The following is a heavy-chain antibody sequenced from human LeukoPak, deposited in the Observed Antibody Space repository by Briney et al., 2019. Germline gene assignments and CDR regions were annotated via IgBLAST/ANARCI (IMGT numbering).Heavy chain of an antibody. CDR3: AKDRQLEAPDY. J-gene: IGHJ4*02. CDR2: ISYDGSNK. D-gene: IGHD6-6*01. V-gene: IGHV3-30*18. CDR1: GFTFSSYG. Sequence: PGGSLRLSCAASGFTFSSYGMHWVRQAPGKGLEWVAVISYDGSNKYYADSVKGRFTISRDNSKNTLYLQMNSLRAEDTAVYYCAKDRQLEAPDYWGQGTLVTVSS.